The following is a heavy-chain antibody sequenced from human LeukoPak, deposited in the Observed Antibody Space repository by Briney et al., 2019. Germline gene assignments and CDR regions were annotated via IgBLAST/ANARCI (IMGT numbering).Heavy chain of an antibody. D-gene: IGHD1-26*01. V-gene: IGHV3-30-3*01. Sequence: PGGSLRLSCAASGFTFSSYAMHWVRQAPGKGLEWVAVISYDGSNKYYADSVKGRFTISRDNSKNTLYLQMNSLRAEDTALYYCAKDVSGSYGWDYWGQGTLVTVSS. CDR2: ISYDGSNK. J-gene: IGHJ4*02. CDR1: GFTFSSYA. CDR3: AKDVSGSYGWDY.